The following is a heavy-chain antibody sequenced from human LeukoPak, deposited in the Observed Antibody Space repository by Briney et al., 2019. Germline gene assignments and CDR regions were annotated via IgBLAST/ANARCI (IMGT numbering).Heavy chain of an antibody. V-gene: IGHV4-34*01. J-gene: IGHJ5*02. CDR3: ARLRTNGGLDP. Sequence: SETLSLTCAVYGGSFSGYYWSWIRQPPGKGLEWIGEINHSGSTSYNPSLKSRVTISVDTSKNQFSLKLSSVTAADTAVYYCARLRTNGGLDPWGQGTLVTVSS. CDR2: INHSGST. CDR1: GGSFSGYY. D-gene: IGHD2-8*01.